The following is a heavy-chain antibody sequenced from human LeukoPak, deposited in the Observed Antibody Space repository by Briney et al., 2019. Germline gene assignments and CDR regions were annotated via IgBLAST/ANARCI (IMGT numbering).Heavy chain of an antibody. J-gene: IGHJ4*02. Sequence: GGSLRLSCAASGFIFSSYSMSWVRQAPGKGLEWVSVITGSGGNTYYADSVKGRFTISRDNSKNTLYLQMNSLRAEDTAVYYCATAPGYYDSSGYYYPYWGQGTLVTVSS. CDR1: GFIFSSYS. CDR2: ITGSGGNT. D-gene: IGHD3-22*01. V-gene: IGHV3-23*01. CDR3: ATAPGYYDSSGYYYPY.